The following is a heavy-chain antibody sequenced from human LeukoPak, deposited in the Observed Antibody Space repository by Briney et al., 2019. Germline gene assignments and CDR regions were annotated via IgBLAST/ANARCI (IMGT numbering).Heavy chain of an antibody. J-gene: IGHJ4*02. CDR2: INTVSSYI. V-gene: IGHV3-21*06. Sequence: KPGGSLRLSCAASGFSFSSYSFNWVRQAPGKGLEWVSPINTVSSYIYYADSLKGRFTISRDNAKNSVYLQMDSLRAEDSAVYYCARLRRNTDSSGFFYYYDYWGQGTLVTVSS. CDR1: GFSFSSYS. D-gene: IGHD3-22*01. CDR3: ARLRRNTDSSGFFYYYDY.